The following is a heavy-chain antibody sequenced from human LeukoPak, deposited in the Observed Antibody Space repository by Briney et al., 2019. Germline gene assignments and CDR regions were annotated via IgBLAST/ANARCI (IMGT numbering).Heavy chain of an antibody. CDR3: ARDDGIYYDSSGYSPNFDY. CDR2: ISYDGSNK. D-gene: IGHD3-22*01. CDR1: GFTFSSYA. J-gene: IGHJ4*02. Sequence: GRSLRLSCAASGFTFSSYAMHWVRQAPGKGLEWVAVISYDGSNKYYADSVKGRFTISRDSSKNTLYLQMNSLRAEDTAVYYCARDDGIYYDSSGYSPNFDYWGQGTLVTVSS. V-gene: IGHV3-30-3*01.